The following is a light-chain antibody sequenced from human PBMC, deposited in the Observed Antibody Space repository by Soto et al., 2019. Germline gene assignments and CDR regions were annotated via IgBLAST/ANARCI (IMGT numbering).Light chain of an antibody. CDR2: WAS. CDR1: QSVLYSSNNKNY. Sequence: DIEMTQSPDSLAVSLGERATINCKSSQSVLYSSNNKNYLAWYQQKPGQPPKLLIYWASIRESGVPDRFSGSGSGTDFTLTISSLQAEDVAVYYCQQYYSPPYTFGQGTKLEIK. V-gene: IGKV4-1*01. J-gene: IGKJ2*01. CDR3: QQYYSPPYT.